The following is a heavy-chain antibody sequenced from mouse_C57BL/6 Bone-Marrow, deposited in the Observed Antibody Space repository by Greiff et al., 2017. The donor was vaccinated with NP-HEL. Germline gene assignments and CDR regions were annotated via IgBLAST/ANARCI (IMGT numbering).Heavy chain of an antibody. CDR3: ARSATIVTG. Sequence: QVQLKESGAELARPGASVKLSCKASGYTFTSYGISWVKQRTGQGLEWIGEIYPRSGNTYYNEKFKGKATLTADKSSSTAYMELRSRTSEDSAVYFCARSATIVTGWGQGTLVTVSA. V-gene: IGHV1-81*01. J-gene: IGHJ3*02. CDR2: IYPRSGNT. D-gene: IGHD2-5*01. CDR1: GYTFTSYG.